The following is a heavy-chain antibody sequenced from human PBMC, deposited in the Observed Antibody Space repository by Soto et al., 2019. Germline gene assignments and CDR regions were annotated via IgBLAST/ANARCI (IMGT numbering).Heavy chain of an antibody. CDR3: ARGGGGDYTFDNWFDP. V-gene: IGHV1-69*13. CDR1: GGTFSSYA. CDR2: IIPIFGTA. D-gene: IGHD4-17*01. J-gene: IGHJ5*02. Sequence: SVKVSCKASGGTFSSYAISWVRQAPGQGLEWMGGIIPIFGTANYAQKFQGRVTITADESTSTAYMELSSLRSEDTAVYYCARGGGGDYTFDNWFDPWGQGTLVTVSS.